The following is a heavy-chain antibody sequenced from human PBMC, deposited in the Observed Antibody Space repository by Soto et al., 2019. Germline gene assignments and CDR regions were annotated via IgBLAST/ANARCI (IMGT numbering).Heavy chain of an antibody. Sequence: PSEALSLTCTVSGGSISRSSYYWGWIRQPPGKGLEWIGSIYYSGSTYYNPSLKSRVTISVDTSKNQFSLKLSSVTAADTAVYYCASTGIAAAGYWGQGTLVTVSS. CDR2: IYYSGST. V-gene: IGHV4-39*01. J-gene: IGHJ4*02. CDR1: GGSISRSSYY. D-gene: IGHD6-13*01. CDR3: ASTGIAAAGY.